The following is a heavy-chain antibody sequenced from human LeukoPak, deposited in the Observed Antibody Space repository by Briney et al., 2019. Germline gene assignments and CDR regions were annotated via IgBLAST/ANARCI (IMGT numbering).Heavy chain of an antibody. V-gene: IGHV3-74*01. CDR3: ARAGASGWYAAGWFDP. D-gene: IGHD6-19*01. CDR1: GFTFSHFG. Sequence: GGSLRLSCEASGFTFSHFGMHWVRQAPGKGLVWVSSINTDGRTTRYAASVQGRFTISRDNAKNTLYLQMNSLRDDDTAVYYCARAGASGWYAAGWFDPWGQGTLVTVSS. CDR2: INTDGRTT. J-gene: IGHJ5*02.